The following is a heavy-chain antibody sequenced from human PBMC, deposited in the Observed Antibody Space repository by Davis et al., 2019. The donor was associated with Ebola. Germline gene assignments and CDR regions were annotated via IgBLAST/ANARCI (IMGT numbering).Heavy chain of an antibody. CDR3: AKCPHTYYYDSSALYYFDY. CDR1: GFTFSNYG. D-gene: IGHD3-22*01. J-gene: IGHJ4*02. CDR2: IRYDGGNK. V-gene: IGHV3-30*02. Sequence: GESLKISCAASGFTFSNYGIHWIRQAPGKGLEWVAFIRYDGGNKYYADSVKGRFTISRDNSKNTLYLQMNSLRAEDTAVYYCAKCPHTYYYDSSALYYFDYWGQGTLVTVSS.